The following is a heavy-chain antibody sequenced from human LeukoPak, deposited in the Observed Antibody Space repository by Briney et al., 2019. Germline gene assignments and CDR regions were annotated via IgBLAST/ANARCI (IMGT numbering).Heavy chain of an antibody. V-gene: IGHV4-59*01. CDR2: IYYSGST. CDR1: GGSISSYY. CDR3: ASTPYDFWSGYYTGMFDP. D-gene: IGHD3-3*01. J-gene: IGHJ5*02. Sequence: SETLSLTCTVSGGSISSYYWSWLRQPPGKGLEWIGYIYYSGSTNYNPSLKSRVTISVDTSKNQFSLKLSSVTAADTAVYYCASTPYDFWSGYYTGMFDPWGQGTLVTVSS.